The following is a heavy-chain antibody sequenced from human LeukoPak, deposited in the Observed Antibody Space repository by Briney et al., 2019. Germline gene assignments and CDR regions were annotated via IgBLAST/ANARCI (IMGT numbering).Heavy chain of an antibody. Sequence: GASVKVSCKASGYSFTGYYMHWVRQAPGQGREWMGWIYPNTGGTTYAQNFQGRVTMTRDTSITTAYLELSRLRPDDTAVYYCAREALNYYGSGSSSLWGQGTLVTVSS. CDR1: GYSFTGYY. CDR2: IYPNTGGT. V-gene: IGHV1-2*02. D-gene: IGHD3-10*01. CDR3: AREALNYYGSGSSSL. J-gene: IGHJ4*02.